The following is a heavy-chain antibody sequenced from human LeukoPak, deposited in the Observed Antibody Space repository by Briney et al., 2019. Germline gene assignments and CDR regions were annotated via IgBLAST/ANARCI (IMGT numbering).Heavy chain of an antibody. Sequence: PSETLSLTCTVSGGSISSYFWTWIRQPAGKGLEWIGCIYSNGITNYNPSLKSRVTMSIDTSKKEFSLKLSSVTAADTAIYYCASSSNFYYYMDVWGKGTTVTVSS. V-gene: IGHV4-4*07. CDR3: ASSSNFYYYMDV. CDR1: GGSISSYF. J-gene: IGHJ6*03. CDR2: IYSNGIT.